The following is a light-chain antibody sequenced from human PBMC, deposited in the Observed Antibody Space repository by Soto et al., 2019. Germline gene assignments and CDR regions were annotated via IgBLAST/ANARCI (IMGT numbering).Light chain of an antibody. Sequence: EIVLTQSPATLSLSPGERATLSCRASQSVLPYFGWHQQKPGQAPRLLLYDSSNRAAGLPDRVGGSGSGPDLTLTSSSLEPEDFAIYYCQHRSNLVSFGQGTRLDMK. V-gene: IGKV3-11*01. CDR3: QHRSNLVS. J-gene: IGKJ5*01. CDR2: DSS. CDR1: QSVLPY.